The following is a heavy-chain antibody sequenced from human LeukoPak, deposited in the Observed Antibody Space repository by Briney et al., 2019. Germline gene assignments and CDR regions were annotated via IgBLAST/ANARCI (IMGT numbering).Heavy chain of an antibody. CDR3: ARHGSGWSFDY. J-gene: IGHJ4*02. V-gene: IGHV4-59*01. CDR1: GGSISSYY. CDR2: IQNTGST. D-gene: IGHD6-19*01. Sequence: SETLSLTCTVSGGSISSYYWSWIRQPPGKGLEWIGYIQNTGSTNYNPSLKSRVSISKDTSKNQFSLKLSSVTAADTAVYCCARHGSGWSFDYWGQGTLVTVSS.